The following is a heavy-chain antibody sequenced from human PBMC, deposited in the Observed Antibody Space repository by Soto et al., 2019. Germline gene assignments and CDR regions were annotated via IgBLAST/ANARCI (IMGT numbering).Heavy chain of an antibody. J-gene: IGHJ6*02. V-gene: IGHV3-30*03. CDR1: GFTFSSYG. D-gene: IGHD3-10*01. CDR3: ARAWFGESMDV. CDR2: ISYDGSNK. Sequence: PGGSLRLSCAASGFTFSSYGMHWVRQAPGKGLEWVAVISYDGSNKYYADSVKGRFTISRDNSKNTLYLQMNSLRAEDTAVYYCARAWFGESMDVWGQGTTVTVSS.